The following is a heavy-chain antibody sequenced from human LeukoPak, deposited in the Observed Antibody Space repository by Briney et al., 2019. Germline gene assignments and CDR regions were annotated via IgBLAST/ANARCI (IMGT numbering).Heavy chain of an antibody. CDR2: IIPIFGTA. Sequence: GSSVKVSCKASGGTFSSYAISRVRQAPGQGLEWMGGIIPIFGTANYAQKFQGRVTITADESTSTAYMELSSLRSEDTAVYYCAKYQTGTWTSYDSSDIWGQGTLVTVSS. J-gene: IGHJ3*02. CDR3: AKYQTGTWTSYDSSDI. CDR1: GGTFSSYA. V-gene: IGHV1-69*01. D-gene: IGHD3-16*01.